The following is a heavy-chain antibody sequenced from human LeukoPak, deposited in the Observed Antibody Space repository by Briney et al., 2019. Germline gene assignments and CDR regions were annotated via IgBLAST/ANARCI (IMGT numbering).Heavy chain of an antibody. J-gene: IGHJ6*03. V-gene: IGHV1-69*06. Sequence: GSSVKVSCKASGGTFSSYAISWVRQAPGQGLEWMGGIIPIFGTANYAQKFQGRVTITADKSTSTAYMELSSLRSEDTAVYYCHCSGGRVSGWDYYYMDVWGKGTTVTVSS. CDR2: IIPIFGTA. D-gene: IGHD2-15*01. CDR1: GGTFSSYA. CDR3: HCSGGRVSGWDYYYMDV.